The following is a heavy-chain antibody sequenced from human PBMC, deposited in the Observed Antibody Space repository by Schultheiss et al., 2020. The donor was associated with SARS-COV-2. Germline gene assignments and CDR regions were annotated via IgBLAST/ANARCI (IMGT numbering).Heavy chain of an antibody. J-gene: IGHJ6*02. CDR2: IWYDGSNK. D-gene: IGHD3-10*01. CDR1: GFTFSSYG. V-gene: IGHV3-33*01. CDR3: AREASYGVSGYYYYYGMDV. Sequence: GESLKISCAASGFTFSSYGMHWVRQAPGKGLEWVAVIWYDGSNKYYADSVKGRFTISRDNAKNSLYLQMNSLRAEDTAVYYCAREASYGVSGYYYYYGMDVWGQGTTVTVSS.